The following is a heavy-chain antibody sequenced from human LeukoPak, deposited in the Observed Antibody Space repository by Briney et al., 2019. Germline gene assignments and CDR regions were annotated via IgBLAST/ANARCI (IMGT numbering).Heavy chain of an antibody. CDR3: AREDAGELELYYMDV. CDR1: GVTFSSYT. V-gene: IGHV1-69*04. CDR2: IIPILGIA. Sequence: SVKAFCKASGVTFSSYTISWVLQAPGQGLERMGRIIPILGIANYAQKFQGRVTITADKSTSTAYMELSSLRSEDTAVYCCAREDAGELELYYMDVWGKGTTVTVSS. D-gene: IGHD1-7*01. J-gene: IGHJ6*03.